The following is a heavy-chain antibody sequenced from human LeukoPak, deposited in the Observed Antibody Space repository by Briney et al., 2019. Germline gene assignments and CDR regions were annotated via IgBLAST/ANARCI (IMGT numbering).Heavy chain of an antibody. CDR2: IYYSGST. D-gene: IGHD3-10*01. J-gene: IGHJ4*02. V-gene: IGHV4-59*01. Sequence: SETLSLTCTVSSGSISSYYWSWIRQPPGKGLEWIGYIYYSGSTNYNPSLKSRVTISVDTSKNQFSLKLSSVTAADTAVYYCASSLWFGEFIFDYWGQGTLVTVSS. CDR1: SGSISSYY. CDR3: ASSLWFGEFIFDY.